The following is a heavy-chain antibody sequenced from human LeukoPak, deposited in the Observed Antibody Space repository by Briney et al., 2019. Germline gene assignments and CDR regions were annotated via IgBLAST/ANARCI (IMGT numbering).Heavy chain of an antibody. Sequence: PSETLSLTCTVSGGSIIPYHWSWIRQPPGKGLEWIGYIYYSGSTNYNPSLKSRVTLSVDTSKNQFSLKLSSVTAADTAVYYCARDHYRGMDAWGQGTTVTVSS. CDR3: ARDHYRGMDA. J-gene: IGHJ6*02. D-gene: IGHD3-10*01. V-gene: IGHV4-59*12. CDR1: GGSIIPYH. CDR2: IYYSGST.